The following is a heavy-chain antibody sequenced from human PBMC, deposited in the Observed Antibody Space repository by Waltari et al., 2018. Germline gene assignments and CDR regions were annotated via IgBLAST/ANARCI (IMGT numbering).Heavy chain of an antibody. CDR2: IRGSGGST. CDR1: GSTFRSYS. V-gene: IGHV3-23*01. Sequence: EVQLLESGGGLVQPGGSLRLSCAASGSTFRSYSMSWVRQAPGKGLEWVSAIRGSGGSTYYADSVKGRFTISRDNSKNTLYLQMNSLRAEDTAVYYCAKDEWAAAGDYWGQGTLVTVSS. D-gene: IGHD6-13*01. J-gene: IGHJ4*02. CDR3: AKDEWAAAGDY.